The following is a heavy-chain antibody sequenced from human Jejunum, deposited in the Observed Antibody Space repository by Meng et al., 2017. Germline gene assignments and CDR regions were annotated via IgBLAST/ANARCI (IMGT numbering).Heavy chain of an antibody. CDR1: GGSFSGYY. Sequence: QTRSLTGGVYGGSFSGYYCGWSRQSPGKGLEWIGDIDLSGTTNYSPSLKSRVTISVDTSKNQFSLNLNSVTAADTAVYYCARGGGPRAYYFDYWGQGTVVTVSS. CDR3: ARGGGPRAYYFDY. CDR2: IDLSGTT. J-gene: IGHJ4*02. V-gene: IGHV4-34*01. D-gene: IGHD3-10*01.